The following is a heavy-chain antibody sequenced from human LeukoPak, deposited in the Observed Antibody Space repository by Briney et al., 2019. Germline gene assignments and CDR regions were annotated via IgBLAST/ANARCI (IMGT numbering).Heavy chain of an antibody. V-gene: IGHV3-48*03. CDR1: GFTFSSYE. J-gene: IGHJ4*02. CDR2: ISSTGNTI. D-gene: IGHD3-10*01. CDR3: ARETLVRGWNFDY. Sequence: PGGSLRLSCAASGFTFSSYEMTWVRQAPGKGLEWVSYISSTGNTIYYADSVKGRFTFSRDNAKNSLYLQMNSLRAEDTAVYYCARETLVRGWNFDYWGQGTLVTVSS.